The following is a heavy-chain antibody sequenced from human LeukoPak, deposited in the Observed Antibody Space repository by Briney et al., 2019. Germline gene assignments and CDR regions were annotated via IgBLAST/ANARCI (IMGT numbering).Heavy chain of an antibody. CDR2: IKEDGSET. V-gene: IGHV3-7*03. CDR3: ARDPYVSNFDY. CDR1: GFTFSSYW. D-gene: IGHD3-10*02. Sequence: PGGSLRLSCAASGFTFSSYWMSWVRQAPGKGPEWMGNIKEDGSETYYVDSVKGRFTISRDNAQNSLYLHMHSLRVEDTAVYYCARDPYVSNFDYWGQGTLVTVSS. J-gene: IGHJ4*02.